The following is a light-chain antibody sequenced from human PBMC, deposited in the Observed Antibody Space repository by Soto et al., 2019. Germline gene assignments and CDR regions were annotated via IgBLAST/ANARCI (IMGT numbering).Light chain of an antibody. CDR1: QSITSSY. V-gene: IGKV3-20*01. CDR3: QQYGSSPIT. J-gene: IGKJ5*01. Sequence: EIVLTQSPGTLSLSPGERATLSSRASQSITSSYLAWYQQKPGQAPRLLIYGSSSRATGIPDRFSGSGSGTDFTLAISRLEPEDFAVFYCQQYGSSPITFGQGTRLEIK. CDR2: GSS.